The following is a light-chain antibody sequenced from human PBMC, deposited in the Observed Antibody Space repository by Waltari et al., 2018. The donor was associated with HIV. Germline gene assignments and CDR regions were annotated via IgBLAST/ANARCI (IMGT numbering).Light chain of an antibody. CDR3: QQGHSTPYT. J-gene: IGKJ2*01. V-gene: IGKV1-39*01. CDR2: IAA. Sequence: DIQMTQSPSSLSTSVGDRVTITCRASHYIVIDLIWYQWKPGKAPELLIYIAATLYSGVPPRFSGSGSGTDFTLTISSLQPEDSATYFCQQGHSTPYTFGQGTNLQIK. CDR1: HYIVID.